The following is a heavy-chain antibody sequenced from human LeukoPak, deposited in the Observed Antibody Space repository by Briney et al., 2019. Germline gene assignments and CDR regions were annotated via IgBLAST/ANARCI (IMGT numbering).Heavy chain of an antibody. V-gene: IGHV1-2*02. Sequence: ASVKVSCKASGYTFTGYYMHWVRQAPGQGLEWMGGINPNSGGTNYAQKFQGRVTMTRDTSISTAYMELSRLRSDDTAVYYCARDLKRGYSSGRYSWGTGSSNDFWGQGTLVTVSS. CDR1: GYTFTGYY. J-gene: IGHJ4*02. D-gene: IGHD6-19*01. CDR2: INPNSGGT. CDR3: ARDLKRGYSSGRYSWGTGSSNDF.